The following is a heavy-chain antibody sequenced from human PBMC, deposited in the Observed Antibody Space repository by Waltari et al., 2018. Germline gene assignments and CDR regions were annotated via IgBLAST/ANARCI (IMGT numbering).Heavy chain of an antibody. V-gene: IGHV3-30*02. CDR3: ARNSIAARPYYYYYMDV. D-gene: IGHD6-6*01. CDR2: LRYDGSNK. Sequence: QVQLVESGGGVVQPGGSLRLSCAASGFTFSSYGMHWVRHASGRGLEWVAFLRYDGSNKDYADSVKGRFTISRDNSKNTLYLQMNSLRAEDTAVYYCARNSIAARPYYYYYMDVWGKGTTVTVSS. J-gene: IGHJ6*03. CDR1: GFTFSSYG.